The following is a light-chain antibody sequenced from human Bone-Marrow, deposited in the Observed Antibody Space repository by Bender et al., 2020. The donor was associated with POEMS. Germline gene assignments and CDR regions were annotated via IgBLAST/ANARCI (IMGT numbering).Light chain of an antibody. V-gene: IGLV2-23*02. Sequence: QSALTQPASVSGSPGQSTTISCTGTSSDVGGYDSVSWYQQHPGQVPKLMVYDVTKRPSGVSKRFSGSKSGNTASLRISGLQAEDEAYYLCCSYAGSRTWVFGGGTKLTVL. CDR2: DVT. J-gene: IGLJ3*02. CDR1: SSDVGGYDS. CDR3: CSYAGSRTWV.